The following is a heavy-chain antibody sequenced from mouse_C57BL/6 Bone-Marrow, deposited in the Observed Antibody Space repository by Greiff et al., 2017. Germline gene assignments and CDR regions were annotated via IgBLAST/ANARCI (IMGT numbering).Heavy chain of an antibody. CDR3: ARHTGLLFDV. D-gene: IGHD2-3*01. Sequence: DVMLVESGGGLVQPGGSLKLSCAASGFTFSDYYMYWVRQTPEKRLEWVAYISNGGGSTYYPDTVKGRFTISRDNAKNTLYLQMSRLKSEDTAMYYCARHTGLLFDVWGTGTTVTVSS. CDR2: ISNGGGST. CDR1: GFTFSDYY. J-gene: IGHJ1*03. V-gene: IGHV5-12*01.